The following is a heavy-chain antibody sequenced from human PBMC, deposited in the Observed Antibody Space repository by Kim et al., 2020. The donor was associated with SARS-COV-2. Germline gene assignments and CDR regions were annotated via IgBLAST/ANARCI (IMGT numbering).Heavy chain of an antibody. Sequence: GGSLRLSCATSGFMFSSYARSWVGLAPGKGREWISGVDGSGTKTYYAESVEGRFTISIDKNKRTLYLEMNSLRAEDTAIYYCAFESGHARIFYYGMGIWGQGTTVIVSS. CDR1: GFMFSSYA. CDR3: AFESGHARIFYYGMGI. D-gene: IGHD3-3*01. CDR2: VDGSGTKT. J-gene: IGHJ6*02. V-gene: IGHV3-23*05.